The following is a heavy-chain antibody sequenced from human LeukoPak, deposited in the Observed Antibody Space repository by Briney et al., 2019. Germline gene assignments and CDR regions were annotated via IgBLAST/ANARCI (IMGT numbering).Heavy chain of an antibody. J-gene: IGHJ4*02. CDR2: ISSSSSYI. CDR1: GFTFSSYS. V-gene: IGHV3-21*01. CDR3: ARDLYFDWLSPPHYFDY. Sequence: GGSLRLSCAASGFTFSSYSMNWVRQAPGKGLEWVSSISSSSSYIYYADSVKGRFTISRDNAKNSLYLQMNSLRAEDTAVYYCARDLYFDWLSPPHYFDYWGQGTLVTVSS. D-gene: IGHD3-9*01.